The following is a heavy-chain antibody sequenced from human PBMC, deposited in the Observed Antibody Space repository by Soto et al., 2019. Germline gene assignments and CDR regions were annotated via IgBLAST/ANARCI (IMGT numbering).Heavy chain of an antibody. V-gene: IGHV1-3*01. CDR2: INAGNGNT. CDR3: ARETGWSSVEYYYYMDV. Sequence: ASVKVSCKASGYTFTSYAMHWVRQAPGQRLEWMGWINAGNGNTKYSQKFQGRVTITRDTSASTAYMELSSLRSEDTAVYYCARETGWSSVEYYYYMDVWGKGTTVTVSS. CDR1: GYTFTSYA. J-gene: IGHJ6*03.